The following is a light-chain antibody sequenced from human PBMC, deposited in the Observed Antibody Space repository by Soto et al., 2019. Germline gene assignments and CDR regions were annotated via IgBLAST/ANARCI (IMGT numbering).Light chain of an antibody. CDR2: EVS. V-gene: IGLV2-18*02. Sequence: QSVLTQPPSVSGSPGQSVTISCTGTSSDVGSYNRVSWYQQPPGTAPKLMIYEVSYRPSGVSNRFSASKSGNTASLTISGLQAEDEADYYCSSYTSSSTLVFGGGTKLTVL. CDR1: SSDVGSYNR. CDR3: SSYTSSSTLV. J-gene: IGLJ2*01.